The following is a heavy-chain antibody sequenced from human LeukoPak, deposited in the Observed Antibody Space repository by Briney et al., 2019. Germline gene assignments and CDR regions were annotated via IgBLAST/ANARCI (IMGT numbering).Heavy chain of an antibody. CDR2: INPNSGGT. J-gene: IGHJ4*02. CDR3: ARDRWQQLAYFDY. D-gene: IGHD6-13*01. V-gene: IGHV1-2*02. Sequence: ASVKVSCKASGYTFTGYYMHWVRQAPGQGLEWMGWINPNSGGTNYAQKFQGRVTMTRDTSISTAYMELSSLRSEDTAVYYCARDRWQQLAYFDYWGQGTLVTVSS. CDR1: GYTFTGYY.